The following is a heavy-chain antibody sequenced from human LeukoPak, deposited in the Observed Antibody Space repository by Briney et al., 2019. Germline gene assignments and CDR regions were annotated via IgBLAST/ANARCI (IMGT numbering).Heavy chain of an antibody. CDR1: GFTFSSYA. D-gene: IGHD6-13*01. J-gene: IGHJ4*02. V-gene: IGHV3-23*01. Sequence: PGGSLRLSCAASGFTFSSYAMTWVRQAPGKGLEWVSTIIGSGRSTYYADSVKGRFTISRDDSKNTPYLQMNSLRAEDTAVYYCAKTYVTSWYCDYWGQGTLVTVSS. CDR3: AKTYVTSWYCDY. CDR2: IIGSGRST.